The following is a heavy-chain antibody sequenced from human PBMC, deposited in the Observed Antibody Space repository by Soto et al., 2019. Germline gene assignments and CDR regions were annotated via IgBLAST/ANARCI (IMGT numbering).Heavy chain of an antibody. D-gene: IGHD4-17*01. Sequence: QVQLVESGGGVVQPGRSLRLSCEASGFTFSHYGMHWVRQAPGKGLEWVAVILNDGSRQHYADSVKGRLTISRDNSKNTLYLDMNSLRVEDTAVYYCARDDDYGDNGIDYWGQGTVVTVSS. CDR3: ARDDDYGDNGIDY. CDR1: GFTFSHYG. J-gene: IGHJ4*02. CDR2: ILNDGSRQ. V-gene: IGHV3-33*01.